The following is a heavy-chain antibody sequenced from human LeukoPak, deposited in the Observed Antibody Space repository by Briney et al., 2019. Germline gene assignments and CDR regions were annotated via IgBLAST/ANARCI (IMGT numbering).Heavy chain of an antibody. D-gene: IGHD6-13*01. V-gene: IGHV3-23*01. CDR3: AKGTAAGIYYYYMDV. Sequence: GGSLRLSCAASGFTFSSYGMSWVRQAPGKGLEWVSAISGSGGSTYYADSVKGRFTISRDNSKNTLYLQMNSLRAEDAAVYYCAKGTAAGIYYYYMDVWGKGTTVTISS. CDR1: GFTFSSYG. CDR2: ISGSGGST. J-gene: IGHJ6*03.